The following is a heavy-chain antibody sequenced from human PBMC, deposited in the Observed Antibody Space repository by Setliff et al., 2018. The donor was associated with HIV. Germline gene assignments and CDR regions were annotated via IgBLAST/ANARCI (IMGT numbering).Heavy chain of an antibody. J-gene: IGHJ5*02. Sequence: KPSETLSLTCTVSGGSISSGGYYWSWIRQHPGKGLEWIGYIYYSGSTYYNPSLKSRVTISVDTSKNQFSLKLSSVTAADTAVYYCARGAITMVRGVGFDPWGQGTLVTVSS. CDR2: IYYSGST. V-gene: IGHV4-31*03. CDR1: GGSISSGGYY. CDR3: ARGAITMVRGVGFDP. D-gene: IGHD3-10*01.